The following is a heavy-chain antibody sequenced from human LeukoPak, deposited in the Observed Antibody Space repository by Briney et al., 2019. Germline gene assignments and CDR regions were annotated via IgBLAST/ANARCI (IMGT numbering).Heavy chain of an antibody. J-gene: IGHJ3*02. CDR1: GYSISSGYH. V-gene: IGHV4-38-2*01. D-gene: IGHD4-17*01. CDR2: IYHSGST. Sequence: SETLSLTCAVSGYSISSGYHWGWIRQPPGKGLEWIGSIYHSGSTYYNPSLKSRVTISVDTSKNQFSLKLSSVTAADTAVYYCARLTYGDYVSGAFDIWGQGTMVTVSS. CDR3: ARLTYGDYVSGAFDI.